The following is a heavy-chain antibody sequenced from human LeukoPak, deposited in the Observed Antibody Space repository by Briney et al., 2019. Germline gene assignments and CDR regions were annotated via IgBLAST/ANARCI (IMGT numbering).Heavy chain of an antibody. CDR3: ARELQSYDSSGSPRYYLDY. CDR1: GFTSRIYW. J-gene: IGHJ4*02. V-gene: IGHV3-7*05. CDR2: IKQDGSEK. Sequence: GGSLRLSCVASGFTSRIYWMSWDRQAPGKGLEWVANIKQDGSEKYYVDSVKGRFSISRDNAKNSLHLQMSSLRAEDTAVYYCARELQSYDSSGSPRYYLDYWGQGTLVTVSS. D-gene: IGHD3-22*01.